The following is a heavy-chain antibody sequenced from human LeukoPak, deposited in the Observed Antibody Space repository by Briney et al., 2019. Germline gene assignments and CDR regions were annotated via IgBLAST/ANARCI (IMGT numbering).Heavy chain of an antibody. CDR1: GGSISSSNW. V-gene: IGHV4-4*02. D-gene: IGHD3-3*01. CDR2: IYHSGST. J-gene: IGHJ3*02. Sequence: PSGTLSLTCAVSGGSISSSNWWSWVRQPPVKGLEWIGEIYHSGSTNYNPSLKSRVTISVDTSKNQFSLKLSSVTAADTAVYYCASRVVMNAFDIWGQGTMVTVSS. CDR3: ASRVVMNAFDI.